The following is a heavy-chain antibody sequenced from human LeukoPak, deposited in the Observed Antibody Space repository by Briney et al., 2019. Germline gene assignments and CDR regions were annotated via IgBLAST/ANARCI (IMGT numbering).Heavy chain of an antibody. Sequence: PSETLSLTCTVSGGSISSYYWSWIRQPPGKGLEWIGYIYYSGSTYYNPSLKSRVTISVDTSKNQFSLKLSSVTAADTAVYYCARPSSSWYPDYWGQGTLVTVSS. CDR2: IYYSGST. V-gene: IGHV4-59*08. D-gene: IGHD6-13*01. CDR3: ARPSSSWYPDY. J-gene: IGHJ4*02. CDR1: GGSISSYY.